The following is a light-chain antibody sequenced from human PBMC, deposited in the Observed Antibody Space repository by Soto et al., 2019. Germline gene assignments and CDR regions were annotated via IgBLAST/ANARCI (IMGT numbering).Light chain of an antibody. CDR1: QNIIFY. Sequence: DIQMTQSPSSLSASVGDRVTITCRASQNIIFYLNWYQQKPGKAPKLLIYAASNLQSGVPSRFSGSGSGTDFTLTISCLQSEDFATYYCQQYYSYPWEFGQGTKVDIK. CDR3: QQYYSYPWE. CDR2: AAS. V-gene: IGKV1-39*01. J-gene: IGKJ1*01.